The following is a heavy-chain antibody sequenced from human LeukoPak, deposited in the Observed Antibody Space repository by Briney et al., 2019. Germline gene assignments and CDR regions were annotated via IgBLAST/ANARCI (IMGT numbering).Heavy chain of an antibody. CDR3: ARQEYCSGGSCYTWFDP. Sequence: GESLQISCKGSGYSFTSYWIGWVRQMPGKGLEWMGIIYPGDSDTRYSPSFQGQVTISADKSISTAYLQWSSLKASDTAMYYCARQEYCSGGSCYTWFDPWDQGTLVTVSS. CDR2: IYPGDSDT. D-gene: IGHD2-15*01. CDR1: GYSFTSYW. J-gene: IGHJ5*02. V-gene: IGHV5-51*01.